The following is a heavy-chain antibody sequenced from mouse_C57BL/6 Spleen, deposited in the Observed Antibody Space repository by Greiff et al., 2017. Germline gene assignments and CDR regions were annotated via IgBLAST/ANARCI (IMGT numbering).Heavy chain of an antibody. CDR3: TRDKSYDGYYDY. J-gene: IGHJ2*01. V-gene: IGHV5-9-1*02. CDR1: GFTFSSYA. D-gene: IGHD2-3*01. CDR2: ISSGGDYI. Sequence: EVQLVESGEGLVKPGGSLKLSCAASGFTFSSYAMSWVRQTPEKRLEWVAYISSGGDYIYYADTVKGRFTISRDNARNTLYLQMSSLKSEDTAMYYCTRDKSYDGYYDYWGQGTTLTVSS.